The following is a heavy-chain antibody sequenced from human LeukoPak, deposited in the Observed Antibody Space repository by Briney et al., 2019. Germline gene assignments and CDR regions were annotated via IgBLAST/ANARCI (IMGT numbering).Heavy chain of an antibody. D-gene: IGHD3-10*01. Sequence: SETLSLTCTVSGGSISSYYWSWIRQPPGKGLEWIGYIYYSGSTNYNPSLKSRVTISVDTSKNQFSLKLSSVTAADTAVYYCARDLESEYYYGSGSYLGAFDIWGQGTMVTVSS. CDR2: IYYSGST. V-gene: IGHV4-59*01. CDR3: ARDLESEYYYGSGSYLGAFDI. CDR1: GGSISSYY. J-gene: IGHJ3*02.